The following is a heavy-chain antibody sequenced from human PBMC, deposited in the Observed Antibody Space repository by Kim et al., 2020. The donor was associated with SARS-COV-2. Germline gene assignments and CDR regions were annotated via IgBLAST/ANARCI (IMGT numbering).Heavy chain of an antibody. CDR3: TRAHNIGSCAYYYYYYMDV. D-gene: IGHD1-26*01. CDR1: GFTFGDHA. V-gene: IGHV3-49*04. J-gene: IGHJ6*03. CDR2: IRSKAYGGTT. Sequence: GGSLRLSCTASGFTFGDHAMSWVRQAPGKGLEWVGFIRSKAYGGTTEYAASVKGRFTISRDDSKSIAYLQMNSLKTEDTAVYYFTRAHNIGSCAYYYYYYMDVWGKGTTVTVSS.